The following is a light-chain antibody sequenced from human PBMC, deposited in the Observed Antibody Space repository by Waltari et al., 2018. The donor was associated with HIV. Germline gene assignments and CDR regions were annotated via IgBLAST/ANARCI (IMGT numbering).Light chain of an antibody. CDR3: QQYTIYSYT. CDR1: QNIDNW. Sequence: DIQMTQSPSTLSASVGDRVTITCRASQNIDNWLAWYQQKPGKAPNLLISKASDLESGVPSRISGSGFGTEFTLTISSLQPDDFATYYCQQYTIYSYTFGQGTKLEI. CDR2: KAS. J-gene: IGKJ2*01. V-gene: IGKV1-5*03.